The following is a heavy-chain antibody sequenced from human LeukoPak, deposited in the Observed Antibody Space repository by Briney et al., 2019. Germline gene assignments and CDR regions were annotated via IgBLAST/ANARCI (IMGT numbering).Heavy chain of an antibody. D-gene: IGHD5-24*01. CDR1: GGSISSSSYY. Sequence: SETLSLTCTVSGGSISSSSYYWSWIRQPPGKGLEWIGEINHSGSTNYNPSLKSRVTISVDTSKNQFSLKLSSVTAADTAVYYCARRSVRWLQFWAFDYWGQGTLVTVSS. CDR3: ARRSVRWLQFWAFDY. J-gene: IGHJ4*02. CDR2: INHSGST. V-gene: IGHV4-39*07.